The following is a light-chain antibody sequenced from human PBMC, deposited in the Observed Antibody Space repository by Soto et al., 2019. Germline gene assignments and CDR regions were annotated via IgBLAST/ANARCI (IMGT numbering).Light chain of an antibody. CDR2: DTS. V-gene: IGLV7-46*01. CDR3: LLYSGGYV. Sequence: QAVVTQEPSLTVSPGGTVTLTCGSSTGPVATGHYAYWFQLKPGRAPRPLIYDTSNKFSWTPARFSGSLLGGKAALTLSGAQPEDEADYSCLLYSGGYVFGTGTKVTVL. J-gene: IGLJ1*01. CDR1: TGPVATGHY.